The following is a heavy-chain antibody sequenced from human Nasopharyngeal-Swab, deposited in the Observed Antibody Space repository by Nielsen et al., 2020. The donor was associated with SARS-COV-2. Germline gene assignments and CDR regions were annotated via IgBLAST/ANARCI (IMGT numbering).Heavy chain of an antibody. CDR2: IYYSGST. D-gene: IGHD3-16*01. J-gene: IGHJ5*02. CDR3: ARDGGVLNWFDP. Sequence: SETLFLTCTVSGGSISSYYWSWIRQPPGKGLEWIGYIYYSGSTNYNPSLKSRVTISVDTSKNQFSLKLSSVTAADTAVYYCARDGGVLNWFDPWGQGTLVTVSS. V-gene: IGHV4-59*01. CDR1: GGSISSYY.